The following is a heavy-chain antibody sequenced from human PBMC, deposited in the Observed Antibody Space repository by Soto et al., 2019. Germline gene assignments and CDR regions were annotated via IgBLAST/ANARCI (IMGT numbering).Heavy chain of an antibody. CDR1: GFTVSSNY. V-gene: IGHV3-66*01. D-gene: IGHD2-2*01. J-gene: IGHJ6*03. CDR3: AMTVLKAYCSSTSCRSYYMDV. Sequence: GGSLRLSCAASGFTVSSNYMSWVRQAPGKGLEWVSVIYSGGSTYYADSVKGRFTISRDNSKNTLYLQMNSLRAEDTAVYYCAMTVLKAYCSSTSCRSYYMDVWGKGTTVTVSS. CDR2: IYSGGST.